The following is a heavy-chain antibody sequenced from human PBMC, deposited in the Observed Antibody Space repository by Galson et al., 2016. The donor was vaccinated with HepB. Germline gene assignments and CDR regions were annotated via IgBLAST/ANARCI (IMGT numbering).Heavy chain of an antibody. CDR1: GGSVTRPGYF. CDR3: ARDYNSTGDFDQGFDH. CDR2: INYSGST. Sequence: TLSLTCAVSGGSVTRPGYFWSWIRQPPGKGLEWIGYINYSGSTNYNPSLNSRVTMSLGTSKNQSSLTLTSVAEADTAVYYCARDYNSTGDFDQGFDHWGQGTLVTLSS. D-gene: IGHD3-22*01. V-gene: IGHV4-61*08. J-gene: IGHJ4*02.